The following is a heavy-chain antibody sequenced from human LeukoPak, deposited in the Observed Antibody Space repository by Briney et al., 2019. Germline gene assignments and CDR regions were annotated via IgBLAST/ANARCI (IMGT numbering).Heavy chain of an antibody. Sequence: ASVKVSCKASGYTFTSYGISWVRQAPGQGLEWMGWISAYNGNTNYAQQLQGRVTMTTDTSTSTAYMELRSLRSDDTAVYYCARDKLLDCSGGSCSYDYWGQGTLVTVSS. CDR3: ARDKLLDCSGGSCSYDY. J-gene: IGHJ4*02. CDR1: GYTFTSYG. CDR2: ISAYNGNT. V-gene: IGHV1-18*01. D-gene: IGHD2-15*01.